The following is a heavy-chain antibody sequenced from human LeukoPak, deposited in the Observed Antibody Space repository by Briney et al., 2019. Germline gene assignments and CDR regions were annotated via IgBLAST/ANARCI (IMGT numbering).Heavy chain of an antibody. Sequence: GGSLRLSCAASGFTFSNAWMSWVRQAPGKGLEWVGRIKSKTDGGTTDYTAPVKGRFTISRDDSKNTLSLQMNSLKTEDTAVYYCTTGPFDYYGSASYLANGMDVWGQGTTVTVSS. V-gene: IGHV3-15*01. CDR3: TTGPFDYYGSASYLANGMDV. CDR2: IKSKTDGGTT. D-gene: IGHD3-10*01. J-gene: IGHJ6*02. CDR1: GFTFSNAW.